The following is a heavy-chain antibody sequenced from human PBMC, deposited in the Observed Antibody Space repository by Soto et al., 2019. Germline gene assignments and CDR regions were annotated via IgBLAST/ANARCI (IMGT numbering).Heavy chain of an antibody. J-gene: IGHJ6*02. D-gene: IGHD5-18*01. CDR2: MNPNSGNT. CDR1: GYTFTSYD. Sequence: QVQLVQSGAEVKKPGASVKVSCKASGYTFTSYDINWVRQATGQGLEWMGWMNPNSGNTGYAQKFQGRVTMTRNTSISTAYMELSSLRSEDTAVYYCARGPIQLWFFGMDVWGQGPTVTVSS. CDR3: ARGPIQLWFFGMDV. V-gene: IGHV1-8*01.